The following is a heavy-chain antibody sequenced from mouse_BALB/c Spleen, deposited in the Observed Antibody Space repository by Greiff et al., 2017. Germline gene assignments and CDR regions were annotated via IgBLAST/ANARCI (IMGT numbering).Heavy chain of an antibody. CDR1: GYTFTSYW. D-gene: IGHD2-4*01. V-gene: IGHV1S22*01. CDR3: ARTTMITPWFAY. J-gene: IGHJ3*01. Sequence: LQQPGSELVRPGASVKLSCKASGYTFTSYWMHWVKQRPGQGLEWIGNIYPGSGSTNYDEKFKSKATLTVDTSSSTAYMQLSSLTSEDSAVYFCARTTMITPWFAYWGQGTLVTVSA. CDR2: IYPGSGST.